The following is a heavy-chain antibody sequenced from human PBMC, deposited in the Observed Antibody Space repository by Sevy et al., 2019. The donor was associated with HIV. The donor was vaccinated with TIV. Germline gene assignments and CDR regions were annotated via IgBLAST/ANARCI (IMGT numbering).Heavy chain of an antibody. J-gene: IGHJ6*02. CDR3: ARGFLEWLPSGIDV. CDR1: GGSISSYY. CDR2: IYYSGT. D-gene: IGHD3-3*01. V-gene: IGHV4-59*01. Sequence: SETLSLTCTVSGGSISSYYWNWIRQPPGKGLEWIGYIYYSGTSYNPSLKSRVTISADTSKNQFSLKLSSVTAADTAVYYCARGFLEWLPSGIDVWGQGTTVTVSS.